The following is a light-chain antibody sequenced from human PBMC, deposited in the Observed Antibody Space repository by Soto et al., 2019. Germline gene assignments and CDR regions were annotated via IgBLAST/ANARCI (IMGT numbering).Light chain of an antibody. V-gene: IGKV3-11*01. CDR2: DAS. CDR1: QSVSSY. CDR3: QQRSTPLT. Sequence: EIVLTQSPATLSLSPGERATLSCRASQSVSSYLAWYQQKPGQAPRLLIYDASSRATGIPARFSGSGSGTDVTLTISSLEPEDFAVYYCQQRSTPLTFGGGTKVEIK. J-gene: IGKJ4*01.